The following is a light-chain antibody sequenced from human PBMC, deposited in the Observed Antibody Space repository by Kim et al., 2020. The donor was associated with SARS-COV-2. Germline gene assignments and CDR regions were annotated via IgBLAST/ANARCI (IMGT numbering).Light chain of an antibody. CDR3: QAWDSGTVV. J-gene: IGLJ2*01. V-gene: IGLV3-1*01. CDR2: QDS. Sequence: SYELTQPPSVSVSAGQTASIPCSGDKLGDKFASWYQQRPRQAPVLLIYQDSKRPSGIPERFSGSNSGNTATLTISGTQTMDEADYYCQAWDSGTVVFGGG. CDR1: KLGDKF.